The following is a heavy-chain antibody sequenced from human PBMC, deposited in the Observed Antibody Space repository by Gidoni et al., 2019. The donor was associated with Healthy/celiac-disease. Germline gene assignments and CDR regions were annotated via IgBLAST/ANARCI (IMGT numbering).Heavy chain of an antibody. CDR1: GFTFSSYA. J-gene: IGHJ6*02. Sequence: EVQLLESGGGLVQPGGSLRLSCAASGFTFSSYAMSWVRQAPGKGLEWVSAISGSGGSTYYADSVKGRFTISRDNSKNTLYLQMNSLRAEDTAVYYCAKEAGSCSSTSCHVGEGGYYGMDVWGQGTTVTVSS. V-gene: IGHV3-23*01. D-gene: IGHD2-2*01. CDR3: AKEAGSCSSTSCHVGEGGYYGMDV. CDR2: ISGSGGST.